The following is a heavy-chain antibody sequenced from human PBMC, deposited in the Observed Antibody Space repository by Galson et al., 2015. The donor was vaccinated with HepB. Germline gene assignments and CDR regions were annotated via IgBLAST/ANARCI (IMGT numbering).Heavy chain of an antibody. J-gene: IGHJ4*02. Sequence: SLRLSCAASGFIVSRYYMSWVRQAPGKGLEWVSIYYSGGSTYYADFVKDRFIISRDNSKNTVDLQMNGLRGEDTAMYFCARGAYYEGSGSFWAWDYWGQGTLVTVYS. CDR3: ARGAYYEGSGSFWAWDY. V-gene: IGHV3-66*01. CDR1: GFIVSRYY. D-gene: IGHD3-10*01. CDR2: YYSGGST.